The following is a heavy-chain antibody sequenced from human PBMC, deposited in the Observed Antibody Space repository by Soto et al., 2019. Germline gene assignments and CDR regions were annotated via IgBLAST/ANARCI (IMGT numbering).Heavy chain of an antibody. CDR1: GFTFSSYA. J-gene: IGHJ6*02. D-gene: IGHD1-20*01. CDR2: ISGSGGST. Sequence: EVQLLESGGGLVQPGGSLRLSCAASGFTFSSYAMSWVRQAPGKGLEWVSAISGSGGSTYYADSVKGRFTISRDNYKSTLDLQMNSRRAEDTAVYYCAKYGLGKAGMRYKWNYYYRMDVWGQGTTVTVSS. V-gene: IGHV3-23*01. CDR3: AKYGLGKAGMRYKWNYYYRMDV.